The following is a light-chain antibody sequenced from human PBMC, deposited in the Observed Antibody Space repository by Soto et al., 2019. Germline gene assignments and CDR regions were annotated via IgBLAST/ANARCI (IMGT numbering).Light chain of an antibody. CDR1: QSISSW. Sequence: DIQMTQSPSALSASVGDRATLTCRASQSISSWLAWYQQKPGKAPKLLIYDASTLQSGVPSRYSGSGSGTEFTLTISNLQPDDFATYYCQQYESYSPWTFGQGTNVDI. J-gene: IGKJ1*01. CDR3: QQYESYSPWT. CDR2: DAS. V-gene: IGKV1-5*01.